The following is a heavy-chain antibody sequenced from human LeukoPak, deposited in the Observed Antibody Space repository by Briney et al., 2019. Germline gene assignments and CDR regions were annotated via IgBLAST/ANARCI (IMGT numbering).Heavy chain of an antibody. CDR3: ARDRLHYGEYEKTFDY. CDR1: GFTFSSYW. D-gene: IGHD4-17*01. CDR2: ISHSSSTI. J-gene: IGHJ4*02. Sequence: AGGSLRLSCAASGFTFSSYWMNWVRQAPGKGLEWVSYISHSSSTIYYADSVKGRFTISRDNAKKSLYLQMNSLRAEDSAVYYCARDRLHYGEYEKTFDYWGQGTLVTVSS. V-gene: IGHV3-48*01.